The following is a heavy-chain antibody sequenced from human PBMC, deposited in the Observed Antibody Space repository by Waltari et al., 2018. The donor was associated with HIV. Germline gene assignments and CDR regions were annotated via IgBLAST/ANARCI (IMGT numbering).Heavy chain of an antibody. J-gene: IGHJ4*02. D-gene: IGHD3-3*01. Sequence: EVPLVQSGGGLIKPGGSLRLPCAASGCSLTNYWMHWVRQSPGKGLVWVSRIKIDGRTKDYADSVKGRFTISRDSAKNTLSLQMNSLREEDTAVYYCSRDTFGEYDFWGQGALVTVSS. CDR2: IKIDGRTK. V-gene: IGHV3-74*01. CDR3: SRDTFGEYDF. CDR1: GCSLTNYW.